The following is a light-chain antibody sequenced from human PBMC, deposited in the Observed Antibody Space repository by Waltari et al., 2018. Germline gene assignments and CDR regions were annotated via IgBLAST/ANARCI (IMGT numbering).Light chain of an antibody. J-gene: IGLJ3*02. CDR1: SSDVGGYNH. Sequence: QSALTQPASVSGSPGQSITISCTGTSSDVGGYNHVSCYQQNQGKAPKLIIFEVSKWRSGVPHRLSGSKSCNTASLTISGLQAEDEADYYCSSYTNNNAWMFGGGTKLTVL. CDR3: SSYTNNNAWM. CDR2: EVS. V-gene: IGLV2-14*03.